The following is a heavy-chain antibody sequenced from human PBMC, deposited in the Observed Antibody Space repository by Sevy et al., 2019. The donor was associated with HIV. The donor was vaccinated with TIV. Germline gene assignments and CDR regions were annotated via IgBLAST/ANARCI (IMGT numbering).Heavy chain of an antibody. V-gene: IGHV3-7*03. CDR1: GFTFSSYW. CDR3: ARGMMDSYCSSTSCYDVYYGMDV. J-gene: IGHJ6*02. D-gene: IGHD2-2*01. CDR2: IKQDGSVK. Sequence: GGSLRLSCAASGFTFSSYWMSWVRQAPGKGLEWVANIKQDGSVKYYVDSVKDRFTISRDNAKNSLYLQMNSLRAEDTAVYYCARGMMDSYCSSTSCYDVYYGMDVWGQGTTVTVSS.